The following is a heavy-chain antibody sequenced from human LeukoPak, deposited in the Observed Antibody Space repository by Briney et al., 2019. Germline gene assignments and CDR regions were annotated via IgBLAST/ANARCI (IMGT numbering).Heavy chain of an antibody. V-gene: IGHV4-59*02. CDR1: GGSVSPHY. J-gene: IGHJ3*02. CDR3: ARHVTISGPYDASDI. Sequence: PSETLSLTCTVSGGSVSPHYWSWIRQPPGKGLEWIGYIYYTGSTNYNPSLMSRVTMSVDTSKNQFSLKVSSVTAADTAVYYCARHVTISGPYDASDIWGQGTMVTVSP. D-gene: IGHD5-24*01. CDR2: IYYTGST.